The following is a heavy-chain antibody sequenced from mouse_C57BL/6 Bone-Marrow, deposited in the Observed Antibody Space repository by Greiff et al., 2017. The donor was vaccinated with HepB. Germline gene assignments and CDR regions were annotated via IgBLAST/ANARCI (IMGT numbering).Heavy chain of an antibody. Sequence: EVQLVESGEGLVKPGGSLKLSCAASGFTFSSYAMSWVRQTPEKRLEWVAYISSGGDYIYYADTVKGRFTISRDNARNTLYLQMSSLKSEDTAMYYCTRGHSYGSSHPYYFDYWGQGTTLTVSS. V-gene: IGHV5-9-1*02. CDR3: TRGHSYGSSHPYYFDY. CDR2: ISSGGDYI. CDR1: GFTFSSYA. J-gene: IGHJ2*01. D-gene: IGHD1-1*01.